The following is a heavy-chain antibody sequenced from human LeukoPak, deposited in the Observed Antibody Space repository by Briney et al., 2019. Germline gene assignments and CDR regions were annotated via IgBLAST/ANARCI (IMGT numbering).Heavy chain of an antibody. CDR2: IYYSGST. CDR1: GGSISSYY. D-gene: IGHD3-22*01. J-gene: IGHJ4*02. Sequence: LETLSLTCTVSGGSISSYYWSWIRQPPGKGLEWIGYIYYSGSTNYNPSLKSRVTISVDTSKNQFSLKLSSVTAADTAVYYCARHWYYYDSSGYYDYWGQGTLVTVSS. CDR3: ARHWYYYDSSGYYDY. V-gene: IGHV4-59*08.